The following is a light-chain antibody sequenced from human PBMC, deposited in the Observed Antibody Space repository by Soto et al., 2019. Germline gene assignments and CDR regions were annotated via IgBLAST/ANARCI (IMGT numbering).Light chain of an antibody. CDR2: GNS. V-gene: IGLV1-40*01. CDR3: QSYDSRHVV. J-gene: IGLJ2*01. Sequence: QSVLTQPPSVSGAPGQRVTISCTGSSSNIGAGYDVHWYQQLPGTAPKLLIYGNSNRPSGVPDRFSGSKSGTSASLAITGLQAEDEADYYCQSYDSRHVVFGGGTKLNVL. CDR1: SSNIGAGYD.